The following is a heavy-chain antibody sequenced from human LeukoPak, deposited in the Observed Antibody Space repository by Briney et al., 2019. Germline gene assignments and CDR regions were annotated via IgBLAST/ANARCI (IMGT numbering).Heavy chain of an antibody. CDR1: GFTFSNSW. J-gene: IGHJ3*02. D-gene: IGHD2-15*01. V-gene: IGHV3-7*01. CDR2: ISPDGSGK. CDR3: ARDHADVGALDAFDT. Sequence: VQPGGSLRLSCAASGFTFSNSWMTWVRQAPGKGLEWVANISPDGSGKFYVESVKGRFTISRDNAKNSLFLQMNSLRAEDTAVYYCARDHADVGALDAFDTWGQGTMVTVSS.